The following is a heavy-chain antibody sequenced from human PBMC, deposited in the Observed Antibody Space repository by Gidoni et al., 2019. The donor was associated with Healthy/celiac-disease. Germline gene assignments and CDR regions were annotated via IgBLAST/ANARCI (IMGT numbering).Heavy chain of an antibody. CDR1: GYTFTSYG. V-gene: IGHV1-18*01. D-gene: IGHD3-22*01. J-gene: IGHJ3*02. Sequence: QVQLVQSGAEVKKPGASVKVSCKASGYTFTSYGISWVRQAPGQGLEWMGWISAYNGNTNYAQKLQGRVTMTTDTSTSTAYMELRSLRSDDTAVYYCARLIQYYYDSSGYYRAHDAFDIWGQGTMVTVSS. CDR3: ARLIQYYYDSSGYYRAHDAFDI. CDR2: ISAYNGNT.